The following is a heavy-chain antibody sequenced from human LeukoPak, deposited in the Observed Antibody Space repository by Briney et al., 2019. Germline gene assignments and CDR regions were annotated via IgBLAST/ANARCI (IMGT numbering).Heavy chain of an antibody. J-gene: IGHJ6*04. Sequence: GGSLRLSCAASGFTFSYYSMNWVRQAPGKGLEWVSYISDSSDTMYYADSVKGRFTISRDNAKNSLYLQMNSLRAEDTAVYYCAELGITMIGGVWGKGTTVTISS. D-gene: IGHD3-10*02. CDR2: ISDSSDTM. CDR3: AELGITMIGGV. V-gene: IGHV3-48*01. CDR1: GFTFSYYS.